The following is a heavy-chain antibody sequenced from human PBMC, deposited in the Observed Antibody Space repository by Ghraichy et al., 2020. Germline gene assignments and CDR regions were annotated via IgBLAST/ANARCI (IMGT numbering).Heavy chain of an antibody. J-gene: IGHJ4*02. CDR2: IYYSGST. D-gene: IGHD3-16*01. V-gene: IGHV4-59*08. Sequence: SETLSLTCTVSGGSISSYYWSWIRQPPGKGLEWIGYIYYSGSTNYNPSLKSRVTISVDTSKNQFSLKLSSVTAADTAVYYCARLSGEDDTGFDYWGQGTLVTVSS. CDR3: ARLSGEDDTGFDY. CDR1: GGSISSYY.